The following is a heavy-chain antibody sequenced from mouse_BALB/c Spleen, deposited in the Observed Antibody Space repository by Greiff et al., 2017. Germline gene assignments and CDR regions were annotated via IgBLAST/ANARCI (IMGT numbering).Heavy chain of an antibody. CDR1: GYTFTSYW. D-gene: IGHD2-4*01. Sequence: VQLQQSGTVLARPGASVKMSCKASGYTFTSYWMHWVKQRPGQGLEWIGAIYPGNSDTSYNQKFKGKAKLTAVTSTSTAYMELSSLTNEDSAVYYCTRSDYYDYDEAYYYAMDYWGQGTSVTVSS. CDR2: IYPGNSDT. CDR3: TRSDYYDYDEAYYYAMDY. J-gene: IGHJ4*01. V-gene: IGHV1-5*01.